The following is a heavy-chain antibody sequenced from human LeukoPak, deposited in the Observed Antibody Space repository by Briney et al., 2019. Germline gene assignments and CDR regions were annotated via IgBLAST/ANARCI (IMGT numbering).Heavy chain of an antibody. Sequence: GGSLRLSCAASGFTFDDYAMHWVRQAPGKGLEWVSGISWNSGSIGYADSVKGRFTISRDNAKNSLYLQMNSLRAKDTALYYCAKDIMYYDFWSGGMDVRGQGTTVTVSS. CDR1: GFTFDDYA. J-gene: IGHJ6*02. V-gene: IGHV3-9*01. D-gene: IGHD3-3*01. CDR2: ISWNSGSI. CDR3: AKDIMYYDFWSGGMDV.